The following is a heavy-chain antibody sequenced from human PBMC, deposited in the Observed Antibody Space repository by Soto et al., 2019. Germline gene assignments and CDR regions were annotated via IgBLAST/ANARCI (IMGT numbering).Heavy chain of an antibody. J-gene: IGHJ4*02. CDR2: INPNSGGT. D-gene: IGHD6-13*01. V-gene: IGHV1-2*04. CDR3: ARHGGLAAAGTFDY. Sequence: GASVKVSCKASGYTFTGYYMHWVRQAPGQGLEWMGWINPNSGGTNYAQKFQGWVTISVDTSKNQFSLKLSSVTAADTTVYYCARHGGLAAAGTFDYWGQGTLVTVSS. CDR1: GYTFTGYY.